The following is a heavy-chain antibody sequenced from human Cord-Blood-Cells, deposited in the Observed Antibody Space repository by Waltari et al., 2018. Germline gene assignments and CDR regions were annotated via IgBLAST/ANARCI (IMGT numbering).Heavy chain of an antibody. CDR3: ASGRPNWDDAFDI. V-gene: IGHV1-2*02. D-gene: IGHD7-27*01. CDR1: GYTFTGYY. Sequence: QVQLVQSGAEVKKPGASVKVSCKASGYTFTGYYMHWVRQAPGQGLEWMGWINPNSSGTTYAQKFQCRVTMTRDTSISTAYMELSRLRSDDTAVYYCASGRPNWDDAFDIWGQGTMVTVSS. CDR2: INPNSSGT. J-gene: IGHJ3*02.